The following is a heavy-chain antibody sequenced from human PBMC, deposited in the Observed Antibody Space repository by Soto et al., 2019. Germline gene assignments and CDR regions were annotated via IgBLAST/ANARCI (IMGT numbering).Heavy chain of an antibody. V-gene: IGHV1-69*12. Sequence: QVQLVQSGAEVKKPGSSVKVSCKASGGTFSSDSINWVRQAPGQGHEWMGGIIPIIGPANYPDKFQGRVTITADESTSTVYMELTNLRSEDTAVYYCARVDSGGYYFDYWGQGTLVTVSS. CDR1: GGTFSSDS. D-gene: IGHD3-22*01. CDR3: ARVDSGGYYFDY. CDR2: IIPIIGPA. J-gene: IGHJ4*02.